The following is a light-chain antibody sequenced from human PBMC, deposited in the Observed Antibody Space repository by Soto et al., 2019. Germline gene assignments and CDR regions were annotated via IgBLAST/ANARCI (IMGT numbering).Light chain of an antibody. CDR1: SSNIGSNT. Sequence: QSVLTQPPSASGTPGQRVTISCSGSSSNIGSNTVSWYQQLPGTAPKLLIYSNNQRPSGVPDRFSGSKSGTSASLAISGLQSEDEADYCCAAWDDSLSGVVFGGGTKVTVL. J-gene: IGLJ2*01. V-gene: IGLV1-44*01. CDR2: SNN. CDR3: AAWDDSLSGVV.